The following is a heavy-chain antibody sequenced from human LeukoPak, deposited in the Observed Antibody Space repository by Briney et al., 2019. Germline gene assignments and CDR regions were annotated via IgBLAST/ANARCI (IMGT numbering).Heavy chain of an antibody. CDR1: GGSISSYY. J-gene: IGHJ6*02. D-gene: IGHD2-15*01. V-gene: IGHV4-59*01. CDR2: IYYSGST. CDR3: ARSGYCSGGSCYFDYYYGMDV. Sequence: SETLSLTCTVSGGSISSYYWSWIRQPPGKGLEWIGYIYYSGSTNYNPSLKSRVTISVDTSKNQFSLKLSSVTAADTAVYYCARSGYCSGGSCYFDYYYGMDVWGQGTTVTVSS.